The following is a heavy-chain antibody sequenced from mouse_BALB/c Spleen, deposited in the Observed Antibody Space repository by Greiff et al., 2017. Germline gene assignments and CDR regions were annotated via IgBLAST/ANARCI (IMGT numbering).Heavy chain of an antibody. J-gene: IGHJ2*01. CDR3: TRDWGKGNFDY. CDR2: IYPGSGST. D-gene: IGHD2-1*01. Sequence: LQQPGSELVRPGASVKLSCKASGYTFTSYWMHWVKQRPGQGLEWIGNIYPGSGSTNYDEKFKSKATLTVDTSSSTAYMQLSSLTSEDSAVYYCTRDWGKGNFDYWGQGTTLTVSS. V-gene: IGHV1S22*01. CDR1: GYTFTSYW.